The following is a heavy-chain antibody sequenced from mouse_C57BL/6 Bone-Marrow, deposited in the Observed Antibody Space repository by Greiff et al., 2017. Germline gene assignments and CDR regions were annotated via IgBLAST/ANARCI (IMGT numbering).Heavy chain of an antibody. D-gene: IGHD1-1*01. CDR3: ARGTVVAFDY. CDR2: ISNGGGST. CDR1: GFTFSDYY. Sequence: EVKLVESGGGLVQPGGSLKLSCAASGFTFSDYYMYWVRQTPEKRLEWVAYISNGGGSTYYPDTVKGRFTISRDNAKNTLYLQMSRLKSEDTAMYYCARGTVVAFDYWGQGTTLTVSS. V-gene: IGHV5-12*01. J-gene: IGHJ2*01.